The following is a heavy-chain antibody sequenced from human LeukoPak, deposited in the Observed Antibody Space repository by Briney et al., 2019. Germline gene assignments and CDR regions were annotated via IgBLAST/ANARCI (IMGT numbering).Heavy chain of an antibody. Sequence: SETLSLTCAVYGGSFSGYYWSWIRQPPGKGLEWIGEINHSGSTNYNPSLKSRVTISVDTSKNQFSLKLSSVTAADTAVYYCARTYSSGWYRPQAFDYWGQGTLSPSPQ. CDR2: INHSGST. CDR1: GGSFSGYY. V-gene: IGHV4-34*01. J-gene: IGHJ4*02. D-gene: IGHD6-19*01. CDR3: ARTYSSGWYRPQAFDY.